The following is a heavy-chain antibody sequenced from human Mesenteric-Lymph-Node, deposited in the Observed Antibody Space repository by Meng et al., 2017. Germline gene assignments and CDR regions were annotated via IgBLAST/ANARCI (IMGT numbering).Heavy chain of an antibody. Sequence: ASVKVSCKTSGYTFTDYYMHWARQAPGQGLEWMGWFNPNSGDTNYAQKFQGRVTMTRDSSMSTAYMELSRLRSDDTAVYYCAREVYGSGTRDLDYWGQGTLVTVSS. D-gene: IGHD3-10*01. V-gene: IGHV1-2*02. J-gene: IGHJ4*02. CDR1: GYTFTDYY. CDR3: AREVYGSGTRDLDY. CDR2: FNPNSGDT.